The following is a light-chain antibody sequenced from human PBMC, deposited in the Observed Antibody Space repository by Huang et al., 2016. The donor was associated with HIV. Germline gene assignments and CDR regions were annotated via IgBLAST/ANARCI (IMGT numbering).Light chain of an antibody. J-gene: IGKJ1*01. CDR1: QSVSSY. Sequence: EIVLTQSPATLSLSPGERATLSCRASQSVSSYLAWFQQKPGQAPRLLIYDTSNRATGIPARFSGSGSGTDFTLTISRLEPEDFAVYYCQQRGSRPPTFGQGTKVEIK. CDR3: QQRGSRPPT. V-gene: IGKV3-11*01. CDR2: DTS.